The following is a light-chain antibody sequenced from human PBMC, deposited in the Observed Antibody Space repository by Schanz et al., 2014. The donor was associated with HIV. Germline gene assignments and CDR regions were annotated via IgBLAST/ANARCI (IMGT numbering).Light chain of an antibody. J-gene: IGKJ4*01. Sequence: EIVLTQSPGSLSVSPGDRATLSCRASQSVSSSYLAWYQQKPGQAPRLLIYGASRRATGIPDRISGSGSGTDFTLTISRLEPEDFAVYYCQYFGNSGGTFGGGTKVEIK. CDR2: GAS. V-gene: IGKV3-20*01. CDR1: QSVSSSY. CDR3: QYFGNSGGT.